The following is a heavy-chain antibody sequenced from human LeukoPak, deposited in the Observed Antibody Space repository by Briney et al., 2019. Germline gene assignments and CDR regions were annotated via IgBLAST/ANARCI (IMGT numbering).Heavy chain of an antibody. CDR1: GFMFSTYW. D-gene: IGHD3-10*01. CDR3: ARLGDHYHWNLDL. V-gene: IGHV3-7*03. J-gene: IGHJ2*01. Sequence: QPGGSLRLSCAASGFMFSTYWMSWVRQAPGKGLEWVANIKQDGSEKYYVDSMKGRFTISRDNAKNSLYLQMNSLRAEDTAVYYCARLGDHYHWNLDLWGRGTLVTVSS. CDR2: IKQDGSEK.